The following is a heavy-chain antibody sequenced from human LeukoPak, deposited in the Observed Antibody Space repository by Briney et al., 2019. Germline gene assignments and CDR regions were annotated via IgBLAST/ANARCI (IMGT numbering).Heavy chain of an antibody. Sequence: AGGSLRLSCAASGFTFSSYGMHWVRQAPGKGLEWVAVIWYDGSNKYYADSVKGRFTISRDNSKNTLYLQMNSLRAEDTAVYYCARARSMIVVATGFDYWGQGTLVTVSS. CDR1: GFTFSSYG. CDR3: ARARSMIVVATGFDY. J-gene: IGHJ4*02. V-gene: IGHV3-33*08. D-gene: IGHD3-22*01. CDR2: IWYDGSNK.